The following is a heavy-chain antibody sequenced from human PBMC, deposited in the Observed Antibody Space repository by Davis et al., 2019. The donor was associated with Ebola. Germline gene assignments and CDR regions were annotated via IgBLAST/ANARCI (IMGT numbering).Heavy chain of an antibody. V-gene: IGHV3-NL1*01. CDR1: GFTFSNYG. CDR2: ISSPCTTN. Sequence: PGGSLRLSCAASGFTFSNYGMHWVRHAPGEGLEWISYISSPCTTNCYADSVKGRFTISRDNSENTLYLQMNSLTADDTAVYYCARAVFHEVLDYWGQETPVTVSS. D-gene: IGHD3-3*01. J-gene: IGHJ4*02. CDR3: ARAVFHEVLDY.